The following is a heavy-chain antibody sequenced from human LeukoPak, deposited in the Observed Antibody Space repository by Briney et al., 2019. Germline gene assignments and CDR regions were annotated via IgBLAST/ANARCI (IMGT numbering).Heavy chain of an antibody. CDR2: ISYDGSNK. D-gene: IGHD6-19*01. V-gene: IGHV3-30*03. CDR1: GFTFSSYG. J-gene: IGHJ4*02. CDR3: ASLAVAGHPFDY. Sequence: GGSLRLSCAASGFTFSSYGMHWVRQAPGKGLEWVAVISYDGSNKYYADSVKGRFTISRDNSKNTLYLQMNSLRAEDTAVYYCASLAVAGHPFDYWGQGTLVTVSS.